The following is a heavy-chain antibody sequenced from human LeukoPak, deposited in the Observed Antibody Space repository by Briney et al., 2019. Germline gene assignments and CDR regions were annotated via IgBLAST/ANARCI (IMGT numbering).Heavy chain of an antibody. V-gene: IGHV1-2*02. CDR2: INPNSGGT. J-gene: IGHJ3*02. CDR1: GYTFTGYY. Sequence: DSVKVSCKASGYTFTGYYMHWVRQAPGQGLEWMGWINPNSGGTNYAQKFQGRVTMTRDTSITTAYMELSRLRSDDTAVFFCAGSSGYDPRDAFDIWGQGTMVTVSS. D-gene: IGHD5-12*01. CDR3: AGSSGYDPRDAFDI.